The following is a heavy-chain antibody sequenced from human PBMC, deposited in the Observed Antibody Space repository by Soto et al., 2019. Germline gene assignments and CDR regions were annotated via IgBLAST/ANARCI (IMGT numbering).Heavy chain of an antibody. CDR1: GFTFSTYT. Sequence: PGGSLRLSCASSGFTFSTYTMNWVRQAPGKGLEWVSSINGRGNYIYYAESVKGRFTISRDNAKNSLYLQMERLRAEDTALYYCVREDGKVGTNSAFNYWGLGALVTVSS. V-gene: IGHV3-21*01. J-gene: IGHJ4*02. CDR3: VREDGKVGTNSAFNY. D-gene: IGHD1-26*01. CDR2: INGRGNYI.